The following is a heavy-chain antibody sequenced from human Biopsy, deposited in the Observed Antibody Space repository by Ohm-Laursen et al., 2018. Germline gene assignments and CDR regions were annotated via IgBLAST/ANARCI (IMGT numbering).Heavy chain of an antibody. Sequence: PSQTLSLTCTVFGKTFSDYQWSWIRQPPGKGLEWIGQINQAGTTNYNPSLKSRVSISADASKYEFSLRLTSVTAADTAVYYCARHAPSYSGSYWRYFDLWGRGTLVTVSS. J-gene: IGHJ2*01. D-gene: IGHD1-26*01. V-gene: IGHV4-34*01. CDR2: INQAGTT. CDR3: ARHAPSYSGSYWRYFDL. CDR1: GKTFSDYQ.